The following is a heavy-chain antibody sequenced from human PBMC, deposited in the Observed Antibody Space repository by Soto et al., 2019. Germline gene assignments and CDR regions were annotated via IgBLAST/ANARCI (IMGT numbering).Heavy chain of an antibody. V-gene: IGHV1-69*01. CDR3: ARTLKYYYGSGSYRFDY. CDR1: GGTFSSYA. Sequence: QVQLVQSGAEVKKPGSSVKVSCKASGGTFSSYAISWVRQAPGQGLEWMGGIIPIFGTANYAQKFQGRVTITADESTGTAYMELSSLRSEDTAVYYCARTLKYYYGSGSYRFDYWGQGTLVTVSS. J-gene: IGHJ4*02. CDR2: IIPIFGTA. D-gene: IGHD3-10*01.